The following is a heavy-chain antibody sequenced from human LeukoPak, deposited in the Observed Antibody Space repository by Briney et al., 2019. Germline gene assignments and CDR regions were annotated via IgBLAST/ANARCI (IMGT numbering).Heavy chain of an antibody. Sequence: PSETLSLTCTVSGGSISSYYWSWIRQPPGKGLEWIGYIYYSGSTNYNASLKSRATISVDTSKNQFSLKLSSVTAADTAVYYCARRPHDSITPFDPWGQGTLVTVSS. CDR3: ARRPHDSITPFDP. J-gene: IGHJ5*02. V-gene: IGHV4-59*01. CDR1: GGSISSYY. CDR2: IYYSGST. D-gene: IGHD1-20*01.